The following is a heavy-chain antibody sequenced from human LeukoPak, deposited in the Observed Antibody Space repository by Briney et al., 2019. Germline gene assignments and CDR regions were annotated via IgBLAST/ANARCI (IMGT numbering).Heavy chain of an antibody. J-gene: IGHJ6*02. Sequence: ASVKVSCKASGYTFTSYGISWVRQAPGQGLEWMGWISAFNGNTNYAQKFQGRVTMSTDTSTSTAYMELRSLRTDDTAVYYCARDLDIVVVRGALRHYGVDVWGQGTTVTFSS. V-gene: IGHV1-18*01. CDR1: GYTFTSYG. D-gene: IGHD2-2*01. CDR3: ARDLDIVVVRGALRHYGVDV. CDR2: ISAFNGNT.